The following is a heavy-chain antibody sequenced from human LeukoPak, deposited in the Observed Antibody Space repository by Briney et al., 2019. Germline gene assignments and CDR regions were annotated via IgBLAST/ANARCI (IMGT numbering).Heavy chain of an antibody. CDR2: IYSGAGT. CDR1: GFTVSSHY. Sequence: PGGSLRLSCAASGFTVSSHYMSWVRQAPGKGLEWVSVIYSGAGTSYADSVQGRFTISRDNSKNTLYLQMNSLRVEDTAVYYCARDRGFSSSWRLFVYWGQGTLVTGSS. D-gene: IGHD6-13*01. V-gene: IGHV3-66*02. CDR3: ARDRGFSSSWRLFVY. J-gene: IGHJ4*02.